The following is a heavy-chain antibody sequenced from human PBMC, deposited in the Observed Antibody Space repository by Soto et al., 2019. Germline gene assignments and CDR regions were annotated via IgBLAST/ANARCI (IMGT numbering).Heavy chain of an antibody. Sequence: QVQLVESGGGVVQPGRSLRLSCAGSGFTFSSYAMHWVRQAPGKGLEWLAFISYDGKNKCYADSVKGRYTISRDNSKNTLYLQMNSMRGEDTAVYYCAREDTAFDMWGQGTMVTVSS. D-gene: IGHD5-18*01. J-gene: IGHJ3*02. CDR3: AREDTAFDM. CDR2: ISYDGKNK. CDR1: GFTFSSYA. V-gene: IGHV3-30*04.